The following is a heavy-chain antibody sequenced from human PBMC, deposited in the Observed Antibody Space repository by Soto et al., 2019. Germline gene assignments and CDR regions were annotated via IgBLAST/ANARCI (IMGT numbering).Heavy chain of an antibody. J-gene: IGHJ4*02. D-gene: IGHD6-6*01. CDR1: GDSVNSAY. Sequence: QVQLQEMGPGLVKPSQTLTITCTVSGDSVNSAYWSWIRQLPAKVLEWMGNIYHTGRTFYNPSLKSRLAISIDTSTPLFSLKLRSVTASDTAVYYCARTDAYNSSFFDSWGQGTVVTVSS. V-gene: IGHV4-31*03. CDR2: IYHTGRT. CDR3: ARTDAYNSSFFDS.